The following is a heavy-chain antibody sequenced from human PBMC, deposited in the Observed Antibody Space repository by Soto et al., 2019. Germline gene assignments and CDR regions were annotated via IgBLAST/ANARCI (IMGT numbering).Heavy chain of an antibody. CDR1: GFTFSSYA. CDR2: ISYDGSNK. D-gene: IGHD5-12*01. V-gene: IGHV3-30-3*01. J-gene: IGHJ4*02. Sequence: GGSLRLSCAASGFTFSSYAMHWVRQAPGKGLEWVAVISYDGSNKYYADSVKGRFTISRDNSKNTLYLQMNSLRAEDTAVYYCCRYMTKYYFDYWGQGTLVTVSS. CDR3: CRYMTKYYFDY.